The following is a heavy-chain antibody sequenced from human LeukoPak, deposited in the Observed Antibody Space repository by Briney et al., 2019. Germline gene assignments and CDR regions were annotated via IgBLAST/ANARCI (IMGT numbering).Heavy chain of an antibody. CDR1: GFIVSSNY. CDR3: ARDHLVRGVLKGLNHHGMDV. D-gene: IGHD3-10*01. CDR2: ICSGGNT. V-gene: IGHV3-66*01. J-gene: IGHJ6*02. Sequence: GGSLRLSCAASGFIVSSNYMSWVRQAPGKGLEWVSLICSGGNTFLADSVKGRFSISRDNSKNTLYLQLNSLRAEDTAVYYCARDHLVRGVLKGLNHHGMDVWGQGTTVTVSS.